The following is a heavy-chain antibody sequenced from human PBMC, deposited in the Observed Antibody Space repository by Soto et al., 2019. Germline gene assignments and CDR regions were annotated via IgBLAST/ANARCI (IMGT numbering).Heavy chain of an antibody. Sequence: QVQLMESGGGVVQPGRSLRLSCAASGFSFSSYGMHWVRQAPGKGLEWVAVISYDGRNKHYADSVKGRFTLSRDNPNNTLYLQMNSLRPEDTAVLYCAKDMGPKAVAGDLDFWGQGTLVTVSS. D-gene: IGHD6-19*01. V-gene: IGHV3-30*18. J-gene: IGHJ4*02. CDR1: GFSFSSYG. CDR2: ISYDGRNK. CDR3: AKDMGPKAVAGDLDF.